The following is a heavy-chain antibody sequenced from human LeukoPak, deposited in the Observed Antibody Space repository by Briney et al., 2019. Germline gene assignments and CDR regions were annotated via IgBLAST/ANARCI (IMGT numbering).Heavy chain of an antibody. V-gene: IGHV4-61*02. J-gene: IGHJ4*02. D-gene: IGHD3-3*01. CDR3: AREAIFGVVKGPDY. CDR2: IYTSGST. CDR1: GGSISSGSYY. Sequence: SETLSLTCTVSGGSISSGSYYWSWIRQPAGKGLEWIGRIYTSGSTNYNPSLKSRVTISVDTSKNQFSLKLSSVTAADTAVYYCAREAIFGVVKGPDYWGQGTLVTVSS.